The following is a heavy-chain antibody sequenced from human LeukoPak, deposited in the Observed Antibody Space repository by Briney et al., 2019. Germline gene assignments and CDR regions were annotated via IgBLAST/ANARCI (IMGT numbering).Heavy chain of an antibody. D-gene: IGHD6-19*01. Sequence: ASVKVSCKASGYTFTGYYMHWVRQAPGQGLECMGWINPNSGGTNYAQKFQGRVTMTRDTSISTAYMELSRLRSNDTAVYYCARIFSSTLAGWFDPWGQGTLVTVSS. CDR3: ARIFSSTLAGWFDP. V-gene: IGHV1-2*02. CDR2: INPNSGGT. J-gene: IGHJ5*02. CDR1: GYTFTGYY.